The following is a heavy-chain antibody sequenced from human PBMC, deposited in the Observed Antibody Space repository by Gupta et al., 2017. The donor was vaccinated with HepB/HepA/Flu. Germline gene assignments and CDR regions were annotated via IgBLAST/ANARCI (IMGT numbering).Heavy chain of an antibody. Sequence: EVQLLESGGGFVQPGGSLRLSCAASGFSFSSHAMTWVRQAPGKGLEWVSSITGNDGRTFYADSVKGRFTISRDNSKDTVYLEMNSLRAEDTALYYCAKSGTGDNIALDFWGQGTLVTVSS. CDR2: ITGNDGRT. V-gene: IGHV3-23*01. D-gene: IGHD3-3*02. CDR1: GFSFSSHA. CDR3: AKSGTGDNIALDF. J-gene: IGHJ4*02.